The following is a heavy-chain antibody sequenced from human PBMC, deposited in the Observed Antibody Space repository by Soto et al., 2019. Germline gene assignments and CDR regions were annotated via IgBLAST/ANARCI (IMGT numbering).Heavy chain of an antibody. V-gene: IGHV3-21*01. Sequence: PGGSLRLSCAASGFTFSSYSMNWVRQAPGKGLEWVSSISSSSSYIYYADSVRGRFTISRDNAKNSLYLQMNSLRAEDTAVYYCARDGPYSSSSYFDYWGQGTLVTVSS. CDR2: ISSSSSYI. J-gene: IGHJ4*02. CDR1: GFTFSSYS. CDR3: ARDGPYSSSSYFDY. D-gene: IGHD6-6*01.